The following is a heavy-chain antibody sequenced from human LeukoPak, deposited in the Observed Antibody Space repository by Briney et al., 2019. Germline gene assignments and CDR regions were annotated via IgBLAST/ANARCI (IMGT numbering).Heavy chain of an antibody. CDR1: GFIFSSYG. CDR3: AKFPESYYYMDV. Sequence: PGGSLRLSCAASGFIFSSYGMYWVRQAPDKRLEWVAVIWNDGSNKYYADSVKGRFTISRDNSKNTLYLQMNSLRAEDTAIYYCAKFPESYYYMDVWGKGTTVTVSS. CDR2: IWNDGSNK. V-gene: IGHV3-33*06. J-gene: IGHJ6*03.